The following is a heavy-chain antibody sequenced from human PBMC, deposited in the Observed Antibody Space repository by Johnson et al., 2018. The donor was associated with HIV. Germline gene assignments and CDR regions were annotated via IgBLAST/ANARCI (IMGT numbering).Heavy chain of an antibody. CDR1: GFTFSSYA. Sequence: QVQLVESGGGSVQPGRSLRLSCAASGFTFSSYAMHWVRQAPGKGLEWVAVISYDGSNKYYADSVKGRFTISRDNSKNTLYLQMNSLRAEDTAVYYCAKDDQNYYGSGSYYDAFDIWGQGTMVTVSS. V-gene: IGHV3-30*04. CDR3: AKDDQNYYGSGSYYDAFDI. J-gene: IGHJ3*02. CDR2: ISYDGSNK. D-gene: IGHD3-10*01.